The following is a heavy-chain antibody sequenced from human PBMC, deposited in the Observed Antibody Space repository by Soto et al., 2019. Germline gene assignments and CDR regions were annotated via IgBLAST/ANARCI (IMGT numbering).Heavy chain of an antibody. CDR1: GGTFSSYA. J-gene: IGHJ5*02. D-gene: IGHD2-15*01. Sequence: QVQLVQSGAEVKKPGSSVKVSCKASGGTFSSYAISWVRQAPGQVLEWMGGIIPIFGTANYAQKFQGRVTITADESTSTAYMELSSLRSEDMAVYYCARSAYCSGGSCYPNWFDPWGQGTLVTVSS. CDR2: IIPIFGTA. CDR3: ARSAYCSGGSCYPNWFDP. V-gene: IGHV1-69*01.